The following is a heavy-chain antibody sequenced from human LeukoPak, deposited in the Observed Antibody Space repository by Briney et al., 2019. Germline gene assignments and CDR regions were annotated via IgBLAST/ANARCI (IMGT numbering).Heavy chain of an antibody. J-gene: IGHJ4*01. Sequence: SETLSLTCTVSGASINNNFWTWIRQPPGKGLEWIGYIYSSGSANYNPSLKSRVIISGDTSKNQISLNLTSVTAADTAVYFCARHRDYYDTWGHGALVTVSS. CDR1: GASINNNF. CDR2: IYSSGSA. V-gene: IGHV4-59*08. CDR3: ARHRDYYDT. D-gene: IGHD3-22*01.